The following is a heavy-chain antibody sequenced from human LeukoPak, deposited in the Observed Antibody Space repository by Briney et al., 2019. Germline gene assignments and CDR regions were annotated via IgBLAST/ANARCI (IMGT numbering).Heavy chain of an antibody. V-gene: IGHV1-24*01. CDR1: GYTLNDLS. CDR3: ATASDSSGYANFDS. D-gene: IGHD3-22*01. J-gene: IGHJ4*02. CDR2: IDPEDEEA. Sequence: ASVKVSCKVSGYTLNDLSIHWVRQAPATGLEWMWGIDPEDEEAFYSQKFQGRVSMTEDTSTDTAYMELSSLRSEDTAIYFCATASDSSGYANFDSWGQGTLVTVSS.